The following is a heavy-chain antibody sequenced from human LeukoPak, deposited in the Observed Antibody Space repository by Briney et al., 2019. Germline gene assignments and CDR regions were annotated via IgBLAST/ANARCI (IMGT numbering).Heavy chain of an antibody. Sequence: GGSLRLSCTASGFFFSDYYMTWIRQAPGKSLEWLAYISSDGATFHYADSLKGRFSISRDNHKNSLYLQMNSLRADDTAVYYCVKGSSTETYSAEYFEHWGQGTLVTVSS. D-gene: IGHD2-15*01. CDR1: GFFFSDYY. CDR3: VKGSSTETYSAEYFEH. CDR2: ISSDGATF. J-gene: IGHJ1*01. V-gene: IGHV3-11*01.